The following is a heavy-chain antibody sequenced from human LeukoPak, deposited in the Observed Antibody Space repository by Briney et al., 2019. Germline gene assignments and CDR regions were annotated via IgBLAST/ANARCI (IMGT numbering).Heavy chain of an antibody. Sequence: PGGSLRLSCAASGFTVSSNYMSWVRQAPGKGLEWVSVIYSGGSTYYADSVKGRFTISRDNSKNTLYLLMNSLRAEDTAVYYCAKRMVGGYYDSSGLDYWGQGTLVTVSS. CDR1: GFTVSSNY. CDR3: AKRMVGGYYDSSGLDY. CDR2: IYSGGST. D-gene: IGHD3-22*01. J-gene: IGHJ4*02. V-gene: IGHV3-66*04.